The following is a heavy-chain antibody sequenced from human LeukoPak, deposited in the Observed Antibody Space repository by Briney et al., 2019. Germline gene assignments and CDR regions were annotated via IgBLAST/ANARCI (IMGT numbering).Heavy chain of an antibody. V-gene: IGHV1-69*01. CDR2: IIPIFGTA. J-gene: IGHJ4*02. D-gene: IGHD3-9*01. CDR3: ARGPPRGADWYAPNFDY. CDR1: GGTFSSYA. Sequence: GASVKVSCKASGGTFSSYAISWVRQAPGQGLEWMGGIIPIFGTANYAQKFQGRVTITADESTSTAYMELSSLRSEDTAVYYCARGPPRGADWYAPNFDYWGQGTLVTVSS.